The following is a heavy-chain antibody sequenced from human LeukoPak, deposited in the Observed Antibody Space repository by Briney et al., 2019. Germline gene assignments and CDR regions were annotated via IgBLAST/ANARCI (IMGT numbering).Heavy chain of an antibody. J-gene: IGHJ4*02. V-gene: IGHV4-34*01. CDR1: GCSLNNNY. CDR2: INHSGST. D-gene: IGHD3-22*01. Sequence: SETVSLTCTVSGCSLNNNYWSWVRQPPGKGLEWMGGINHSGSTNYNPSLMSRVTISVDTSKNQFSLKQSSVTAADTALYYCARGRVSETITIIVVLNFDYWGQGTLVTVSS. CDR3: ARGRVSETITIIVVLNFDY.